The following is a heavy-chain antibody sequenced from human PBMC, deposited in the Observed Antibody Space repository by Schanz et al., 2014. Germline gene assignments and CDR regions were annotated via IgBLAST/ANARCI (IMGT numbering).Heavy chain of an antibody. CDR2: IWYDGSNK. V-gene: IGHV3-30*18. J-gene: IGHJ5*02. CDR3: AKEKGGHSGYDLVS. Sequence: QVQLVESGGGVVQPGRSLRLSCAASGFTFDPYAMHWLRQSPGKGLEWVALIWYDGSNKYYADSVKGRFTISRDNSKNMVFLQMTSLRAEDTAVYYCAKEKGGHSGYDLVSWGQGTLXIVSS. CDR1: GFTFDPYA. D-gene: IGHD5-12*01.